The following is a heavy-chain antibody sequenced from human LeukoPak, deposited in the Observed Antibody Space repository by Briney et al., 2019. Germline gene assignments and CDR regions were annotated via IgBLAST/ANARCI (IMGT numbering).Heavy chain of an antibody. V-gene: IGHV4-39*01. Sequence: SETLSLTCTVSGGSISSSSYYWGWIRQPPGKGLEWIGSIYYSGSTYYNPSLKSRVTISVDTSKNQFSLKLSSVTAADTAVYYCARAAAGRGGYYFDYWGQGTLVTVSS. D-gene: IGHD6-13*01. CDR1: GGSISSSSYY. CDR2: IYYSGST. J-gene: IGHJ4*02. CDR3: ARAAAGRGGYYFDY.